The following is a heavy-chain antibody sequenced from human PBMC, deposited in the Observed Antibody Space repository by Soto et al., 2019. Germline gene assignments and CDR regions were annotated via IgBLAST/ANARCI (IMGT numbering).Heavy chain of an antibody. V-gene: IGHV3-23*01. Sequence: PGGSLRLSCAASGFTFSSYAMSWVRQAPGKGLEWVSAISGSGGSTYYADSVKGRFTISRDNSKNTLYLQMNSLRAEDTAVYYCAKDQVYSSGWHNGGFDYWGQGTLVTVSS. J-gene: IGHJ4*02. CDR1: GFTFSSYA. CDR3: AKDQVYSSGWHNGGFDY. CDR2: ISGSGGST. D-gene: IGHD6-19*01.